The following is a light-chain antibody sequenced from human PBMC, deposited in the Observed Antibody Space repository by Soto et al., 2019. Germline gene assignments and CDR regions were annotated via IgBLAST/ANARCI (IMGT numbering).Light chain of an antibody. Sequence: PGARATLSCRASQSVDSRFLAWYQQKPGQAPRLLMYGASTRATGIPDRFSGSGSGTDFTLSISRLEPEDFAVYYCQQYDSSRTFGQGTKVEMK. CDR1: QSVDSRF. J-gene: IGKJ1*01. CDR3: QQYDSSRT. V-gene: IGKV3-20*01. CDR2: GAS.